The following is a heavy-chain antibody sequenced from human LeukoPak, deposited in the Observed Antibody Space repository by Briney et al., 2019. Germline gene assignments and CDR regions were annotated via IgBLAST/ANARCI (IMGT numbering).Heavy chain of an antibody. V-gene: IGHV4-38-2*01. D-gene: IGHD1-20*01. CDR2: IYHIGST. CDR1: GYSISRGYY. Sequence: SETLSLTCGVSGYSISRGYYWAWIRQPPGKGLEWIGTIYHIGSTYYNPSLERRFTISLDTSKNECSLNRTSVHAADTAVYYCARAGWIITSGIDYWGQGALVTVSS. CDR3: ARAGWIITSGIDY. J-gene: IGHJ4*02.